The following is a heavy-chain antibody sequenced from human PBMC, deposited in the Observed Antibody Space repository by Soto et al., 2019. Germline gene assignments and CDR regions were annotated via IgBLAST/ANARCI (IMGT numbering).Heavy chain of an antibody. Sequence: ASVKVSCKASGYTFTGNYIHWVRQAPGQGLEWMGWVNPDNGGTTSAEKFQGRVTMTRDTSVTTAYMELYRLSSDDTAVYYCARDPRPPSGWLGFWEYGMDVWGQGTTVTVS. CDR2: VNPDNGGT. J-gene: IGHJ6*02. CDR3: ARDPRPPSGWLGFWEYGMDV. V-gene: IGHV1-2*02. D-gene: IGHD3-3*01. CDR1: GYTFTGNY.